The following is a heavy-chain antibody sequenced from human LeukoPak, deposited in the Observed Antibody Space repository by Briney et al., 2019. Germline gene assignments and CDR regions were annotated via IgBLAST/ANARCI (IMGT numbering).Heavy chain of an antibody. CDR1: GFTFSSYG. D-gene: IGHD5-12*01. CDR3: ARDEPDIVATSRSVRYYGMDV. J-gene: IGHJ6*02. Sequence: GGSLRLSCAASGFTFSSYGMHWVRQAPGKGLEWVAVIWYDGSNKYYADSVKGRFTISRDNSKNTLYLQVNSLRAEDTAVYYCARDEPDIVATSRSVRYYGMDVWGQGTTVTVSS. V-gene: IGHV3-33*01. CDR2: IWYDGSNK.